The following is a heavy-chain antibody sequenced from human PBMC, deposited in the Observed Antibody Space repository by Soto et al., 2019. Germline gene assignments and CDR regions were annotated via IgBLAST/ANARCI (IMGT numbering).Heavy chain of an antibody. CDR2: IYHSGST. CDR1: GGSVTNGRSS. J-gene: IGHJ5*02. CDR3: VRESAASGPNWFDT. D-gene: IGHD6-13*01. V-gene: IGHV4-30-2*06. Sequence: TLYLTCSVSGGSVTNGRSSWNWIRQSPGKGLEWIAYIYHSGSTYYNPSLRSRVTISVDRSENQFSLKLSSVTAADTAVYYCVRESAASGPNWFDTWGPGTLVTVSS.